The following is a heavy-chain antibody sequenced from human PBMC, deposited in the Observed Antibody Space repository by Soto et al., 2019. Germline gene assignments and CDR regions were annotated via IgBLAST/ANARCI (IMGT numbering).Heavy chain of an antibody. D-gene: IGHD3-22*01. Sequence: GGSLRLSCAASGFTFSSYAMSWVRQAPGKGLEWVSAISGSGGSTYYADSVKGRFTISRDNSKNTLYLQMNSLRAEDTAVYYCAEASMGGMIVVVIALVDYWGQGTLVTVSS. V-gene: IGHV3-23*01. CDR1: GFTFSSYA. J-gene: IGHJ4*02. CDR3: AEASMGGMIVVVIALVDY. CDR2: ISGSGGST.